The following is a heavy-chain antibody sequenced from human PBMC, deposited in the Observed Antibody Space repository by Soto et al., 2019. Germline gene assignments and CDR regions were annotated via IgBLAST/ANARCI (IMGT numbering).Heavy chain of an antibody. D-gene: IGHD6-13*01. V-gene: IGHV3-21*01. CDR1: GFTFSSYS. J-gene: IGHJ3*02. CDR3: ARVYSSSWLVRYAFDI. Sequence: SLRLSCAASGFTFSSYSMNWVRQAPGKGLEWVSSISSSSSYIYYADSVKGRFTISRGNAKNSLYLQMNSLRAEDTAVYYCARVYSSSWLVRYAFDIWGQGTMVTVSS. CDR2: ISSSSSYI.